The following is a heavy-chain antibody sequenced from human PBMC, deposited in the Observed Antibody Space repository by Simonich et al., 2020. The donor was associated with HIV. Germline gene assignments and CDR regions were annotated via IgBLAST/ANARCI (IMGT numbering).Heavy chain of an antibody. D-gene: IGHD2-21*02. CDR3: ARDGVEVVTSGSSVVVTAIQI. CDR2: IRVDNGDT. V-gene: IGHV1-18*01. Sequence: FTSYGISWLRQAPGQGLEWMGWIRVDNGDTNYAQKFQGKVTITRDTSTSTVYMELSSLRSDDTAVYYCARDGVEVVTSGSSVVVTAIQIWGQGTMVTVSS. J-gene: IGHJ3*02. CDR1: FTSYG.